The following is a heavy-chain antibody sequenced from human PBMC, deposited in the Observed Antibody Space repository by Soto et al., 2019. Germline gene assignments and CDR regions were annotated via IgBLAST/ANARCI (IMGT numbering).Heavy chain of an antibody. CDR3: ARGERGPYYYDSSGYILDY. V-gene: IGHV3-33*01. CDR1: GFTFSSYG. CDR2: IWYDGSNK. J-gene: IGHJ4*02. Sequence: GGSLRLSCAASGFTFSSYGMHWVRQAPGKGLEWVAVIWYDGSNKYYADSVKGRFTISRDNSKNTLYLQMKSLRAEDTAVYYCARGERGPYYYDSSGYILDYWGQGTLVTVSS. D-gene: IGHD3-22*01.